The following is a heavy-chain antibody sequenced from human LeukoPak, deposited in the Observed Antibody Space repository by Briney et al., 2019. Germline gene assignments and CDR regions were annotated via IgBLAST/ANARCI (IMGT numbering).Heavy chain of an antibody. J-gene: IGHJ4*02. Sequence: TSETLSLTCTVSGGSISSSSYYWGWIRQPPGKGLEWIGSVYYSGITYYNPSLKSRVTISVDTSKNQFSLKLNSVTAADTAVYYCAIYYYDSSGYYYEPNWGQGTLVTVSS. CDR3: AIYYYDSSGYYYEPN. V-gene: IGHV4-39*01. D-gene: IGHD3-22*01. CDR2: VYYSGIT. CDR1: GGSISSSSYY.